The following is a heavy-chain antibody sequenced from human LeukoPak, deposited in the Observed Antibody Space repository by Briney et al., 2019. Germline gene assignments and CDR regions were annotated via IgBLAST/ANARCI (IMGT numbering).Heavy chain of an antibody. CDR3: ARAIVGATWVFDY. CDR1: GGSISSHY. CDR2: IYYSGST. Sequence: PSETLSLTCTVSGGSISSHYWSWIRQPPGKGLEWIGYIYYSGSTNYNPSLKSRVTISVDTSKNQFSLKLSSVTAADTAVYYCARAIVGATWVFDYWGQGTLVTVSS. J-gene: IGHJ4*02. D-gene: IGHD1-26*01. V-gene: IGHV4-59*11.